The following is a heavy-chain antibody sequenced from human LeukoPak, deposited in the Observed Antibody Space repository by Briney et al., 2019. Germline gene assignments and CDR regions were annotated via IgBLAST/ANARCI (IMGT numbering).Heavy chain of an antibody. Sequence: SQTLSLTCTVSGGSISSGGYYWSWIRQHPGKGLEWIGYIYYSGSTYYNPSLKSRVTISVDASKNQFSLKLNSVTAADTAVYYCARVAPDNWFDPWGQGTLVTVSS. CDR1: GGSISSGGYY. D-gene: IGHD5-12*01. CDR3: ARVAPDNWFDP. V-gene: IGHV4-31*03. CDR2: IYYSGST. J-gene: IGHJ5*02.